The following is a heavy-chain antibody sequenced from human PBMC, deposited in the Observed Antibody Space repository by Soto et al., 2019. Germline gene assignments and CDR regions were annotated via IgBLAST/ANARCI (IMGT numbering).Heavy chain of an antibody. CDR3: AEFSDESQDYCCYFIVV. CDR1: GFTFSSYA. CDR2: ISGSGGST. J-gene: IGHJ6*03. Sequence: VQLVESGGGVVQPGGSLRLSCAASGFTFSSYAMSWVRQAPGKGLEWVAAISGSGGSTYYADSVKGRFTISRDNSKKTLYLHMNSLRVEGTGVYDCAEFSDESQDYCCYFIVVWGQGTPVTVCS. V-gene: IGHV3-23*04.